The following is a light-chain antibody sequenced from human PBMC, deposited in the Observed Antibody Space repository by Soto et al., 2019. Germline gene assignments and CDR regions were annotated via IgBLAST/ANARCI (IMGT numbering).Light chain of an antibody. CDR1: QDIGIY. V-gene: IGKV1-27*01. J-gene: IGKJ5*01. CDR2: SAS. Sequence: IQMTQSPSSLSASVGDRVTITCRASQDIGIYLAWYQQRPGTVPKLLIYSASTLQSGFPSRFSGSGSGTDFTLTIRSLQPEDVATYYCHKYNSVPVTFGQGTRLEIK. CDR3: HKYNSVPVT.